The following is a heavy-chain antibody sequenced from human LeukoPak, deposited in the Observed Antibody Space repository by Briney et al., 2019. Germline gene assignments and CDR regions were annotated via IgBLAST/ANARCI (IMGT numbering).Heavy chain of an antibody. D-gene: IGHD1-26*01. CDR3: ARKVGYYYYYGMDV. CDR1: GFTFASYE. V-gene: IGHV3-48*03. CDR2: IYASGSTI. J-gene: IGHJ6*04. Sequence: GGSLRLSCAASGFTFASYEMNWVRQAPGKGLECIAYIYASGSTIYYSDSVKGRFTISRDNAKNSLHLQMNSLSAEDTAVYYCARKVGYYYYYGMDVWGKGTTVTVSS.